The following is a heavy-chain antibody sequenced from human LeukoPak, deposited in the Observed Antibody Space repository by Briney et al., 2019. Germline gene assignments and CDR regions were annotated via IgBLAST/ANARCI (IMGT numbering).Heavy chain of an antibody. D-gene: IGHD3-16*01. Sequence: GGSLRLSCAASGFTFSSYAMSWVRQAPGKGLEWVSAISGSGGSTYYADSVKGRFTTSRDNSKNTPYLQMNSLRAEDTAVYYCAKLDHWGTDYWGQGTLVTVSS. CDR2: ISGSGGST. J-gene: IGHJ4*02. CDR3: AKLDHWGTDY. V-gene: IGHV3-23*01. CDR1: GFTFSSYA.